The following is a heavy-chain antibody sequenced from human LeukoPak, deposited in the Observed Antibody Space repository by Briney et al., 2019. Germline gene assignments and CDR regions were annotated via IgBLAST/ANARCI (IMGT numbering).Heavy chain of an antibody. V-gene: IGHV3-21*01. CDR1: GFTFSSYS. Sequence: GGSLRLSCAASGFTFSSYSMNWVRQAPGKGLEWVSSISSSSSYIYYADSVKGRFTISRDNAKNSLYLQMNSLRAEGTAVYYCARVDSYGSGGFDYWGQGTLVTVSS. J-gene: IGHJ4*02. D-gene: IGHD3-10*01. CDR3: ARVDSYGSGGFDY. CDR2: ISSSSSYI.